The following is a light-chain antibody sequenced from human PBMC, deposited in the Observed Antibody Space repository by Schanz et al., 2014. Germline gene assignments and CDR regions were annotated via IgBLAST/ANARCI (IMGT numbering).Light chain of an antibody. CDR3: QHYDRYPWT. CDR1: EDITVF. Sequence: IQLTQSPSSLSASVGDRVTISCRASEDITVFLAWYQQRPGQAPKLLIYAASILQSGVPSRFSGSGSGTEFTLTISSLQPDDFATYYCQHYDRYPWTFGPGTKVEIE. J-gene: IGKJ1*01. V-gene: IGKV1-9*01. CDR2: AAS.